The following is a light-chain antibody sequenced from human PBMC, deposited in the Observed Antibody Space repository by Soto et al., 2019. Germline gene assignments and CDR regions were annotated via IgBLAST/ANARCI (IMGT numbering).Light chain of an antibody. CDR3: HQRQSWPRT. CDR1: EYMNTR. V-gene: IGKV3-11*01. J-gene: IGKJ1*01. CDR2: QTS. Sequence: EIVLTQSPATLSSFPGDRVTLSCRASEYMNTRLAWYQHRPGQAPRLLIYQTSIRAAGIPDRFSDSGSGTDFTLTISDVQPEDFALYYCHQRQSWPRTFGQGTNVDIK.